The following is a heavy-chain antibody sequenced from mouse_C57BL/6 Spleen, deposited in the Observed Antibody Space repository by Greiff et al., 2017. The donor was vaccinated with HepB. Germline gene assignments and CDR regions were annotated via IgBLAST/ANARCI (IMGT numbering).Heavy chain of an antibody. CDR2: IDPSDSET. Sequence: QVQLQQPGAELVRPGSSVKLSCKASGYTFTSYWMHWVKQRPIQGLEWIGNIDPSDSETHYNQKFKDKATLTVDKSSSTAYMQLSSLTSEDSAVYYCARSHGSSYDPFAYWGQGTLVTVSA. J-gene: IGHJ3*01. V-gene: IGHV1-52*01. D-gene: IGHD1-1*01. CDR1: GYTFTSYW. CDR3: ARSHGSSYDPFAY.